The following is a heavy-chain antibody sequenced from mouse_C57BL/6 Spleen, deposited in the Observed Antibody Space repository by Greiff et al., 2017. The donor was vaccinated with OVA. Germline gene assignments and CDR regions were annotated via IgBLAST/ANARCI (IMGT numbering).Heavy chain of an antibody. CDR3: ARGGYGYDWYFDV. CDR1: GYTFTSYW. V-gene: IGHV1-50*01. D-gene: IGHD2-2*01. CDR2: IDPSDSYT. J-gene: IGHJ1*03. Sequence: QVQLKQPGAELVKPGASVKLSCKASGYTFTSYWMQWVKQRPGQGLEWIGEIDPSDSYTNYNQKFKGKATLTVDTSSSTAYMQLSSLTSEDSAVYYCARGGYGYDWYFDVWGTGTTVTVSS.